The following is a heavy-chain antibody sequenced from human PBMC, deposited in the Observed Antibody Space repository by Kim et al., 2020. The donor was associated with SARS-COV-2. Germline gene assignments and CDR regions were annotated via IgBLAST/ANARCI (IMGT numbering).Heavy chain of an antibody. Sequence: GGTYYNPSLKSRVTISVDTSKNQFSLKLSSVTAADTAVYYCARESSGAFDIWGQGTMVTVSS. J-gene: IGHJ3*02. CDR3: ARESSGAFDI. V-gene: IGHV4-31*02. CDR2: GGT. D-gene: IGHD3-22*01.